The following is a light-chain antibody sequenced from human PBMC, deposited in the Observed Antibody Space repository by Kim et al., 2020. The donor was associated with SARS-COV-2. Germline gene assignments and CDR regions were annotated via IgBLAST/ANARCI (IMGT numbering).Light chain of an antibody. V-gene: IGKV1-39*01. Sequence: ECEGDRDMISYREAQSISGTLSWYQQKPGKAPKLLVYAESILQSEVPSRFSGSGSGTDYTLTISSLQPEDFATYYCQQSHSTTWKFGQGTKV. CDR3: QQSHSTTWK. CDR2: AES. CDR1: QSISGT. J-gene: IGKJ1*01.